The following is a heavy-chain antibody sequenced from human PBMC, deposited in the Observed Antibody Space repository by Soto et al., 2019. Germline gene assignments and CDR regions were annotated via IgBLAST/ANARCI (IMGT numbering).Heavy chain of an antibody. CDR3: ARDRGLSIAARRWVGQCYGMDV. Sequence: EVQLVESGGGLIQPGGSLRLSCAASGFTVSSYYMSWVRQAPGKGLEWVSGIYSGGSTYYADSVKGRFTISRDNSKNTVYLQINSLRAEDKAVYYCARDRGLSIAARRWVGQCYGMDVWGQGTTVTVSS. CDR1: GFTVSSYY. V-gene: IGHV3-53*01. CDR2: IYSGGST. D-gene: IGHD6-6*01. J-gene: IGHJ6*02.